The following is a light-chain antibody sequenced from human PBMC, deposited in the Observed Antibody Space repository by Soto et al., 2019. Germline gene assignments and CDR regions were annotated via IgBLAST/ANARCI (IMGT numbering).Light chain of an antibody. CDR3: QQYDSSPRT. V-gene: IGKV3-20*01. CDR2: DTS. CDR1: QSLSSNF. J-gene: IGKJ1*01. Sequence: EIVLTQSPGTLSFSPGERATLSYTASQSLSSNFLAWYQQKPGQAPRLLIYDTSSRATGIPDRFSGSGSGTDFTLTISRLEPEDFAVYHCQQYDSSPRTFGQGTKVDIK.